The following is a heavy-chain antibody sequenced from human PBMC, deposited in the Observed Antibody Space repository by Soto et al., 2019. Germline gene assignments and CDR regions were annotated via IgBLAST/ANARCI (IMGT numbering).Heavy chain of an antibody. CDR1: GFTFSSHT. CDR2: IYPDGNGK. Sequence: GGSLRLSCVASGFTFSSHTMHWVRQAPGKGLEWVTFIYPDGNGKYYTDSVKGRFTTSRDNSKNTMYLQMNSLRVEDTAVYYCARDGERWSDCDLGFGGRGVLVTVSS. D-gene: IGHD2-21*01. CDR3: ARDGERWSDCDLGF. V-gene: IGHV3-30-3*01. J-gene: IGHJ4*02.